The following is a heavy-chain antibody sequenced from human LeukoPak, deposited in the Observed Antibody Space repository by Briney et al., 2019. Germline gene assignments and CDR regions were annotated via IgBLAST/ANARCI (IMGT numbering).Heavy chain of an antibody. J-gene: IGHJ6*02. Sequence: SETLSLTCAVYGGSFSGYYWSWIRQPPGKGLEWIGEINHSGSTNYIPSLKSRVTISVDTSKNQFSLKLSSVTAADTSVYYCARGPGVAAAMGPPYYYYYYGMDVWGQGTTVTVSS. CDR3: ARGPGVAAAMGPPYYYYYYGMDV. D-gene: IGHD6-13*01. CDR2: INHSGST. CDR1: GGSFSGYY. V-gene: IGHV4-34*01.